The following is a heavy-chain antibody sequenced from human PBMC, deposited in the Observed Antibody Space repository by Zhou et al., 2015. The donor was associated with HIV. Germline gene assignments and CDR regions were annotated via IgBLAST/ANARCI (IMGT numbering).Heavy chain of an antibody. V-gene: IGHV1-69*12. J-gene: IGHJ6*02. CDR3: ARGSRSVAGTNYYYYYGMDV. D-gene: IGHD6-19*01. Sequence: QVQLVQSGAEVKKPGSSVKVSCKASGGTFSSYAISWVRQAPGQGLEWMGGIIPIFGTANYAQKFQGRVTITADESTSTAYMELSSLRSEDTAVYYCARGSRSVAGTNYYYYYGMDVVGPRDHGHR. CDR1: GGTFSSYA. CDR2: IIPIFGTA.